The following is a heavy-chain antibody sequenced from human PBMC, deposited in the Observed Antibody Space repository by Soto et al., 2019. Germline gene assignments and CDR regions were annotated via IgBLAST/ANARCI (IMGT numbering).Heavy chain of an antibody. CDR1: GFTFSSYS. V-gene: IGHV3-21*01. Sequence: GGSVRLSCAASGFTFSSYSMNWVRQAPGKGLERVSSISSSSSYIYYADSVKGRFTISRDNAKNSLYLQMNSLTAEDTAVYYCARDEGGRDIVVVQASGEYYYYYYGMDVWGQGTTVIVSS. CDR2: ISSSSSYI. J-gene: IGHJ6*02. CDR3: ARDEGGRDIVVVQASGEYYYYYYGMDV. D-gene: IGHD2-2*01.